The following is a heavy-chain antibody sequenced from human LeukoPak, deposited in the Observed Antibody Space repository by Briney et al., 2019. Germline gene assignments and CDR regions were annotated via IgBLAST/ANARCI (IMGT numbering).Heavy chain of an antibody. CDR2: ISAYNGNT. Sequence: ASVKVSCKASGYTFTSYGISWVRQAPGQGLEWMGWISAYNGNTNYAQKLQGRVTMTTDTSTSTAYMELRSLRSDDTAMYYCARDYGSGSYYQGDVPFDYWGQGTLVTVSS. D-gene: IGHD3-10*01. CDR3: ARDYGSGSYYQGDVPFDY. CDR1: GYTFTSYG. V-gene: IGHV1-18*01. J-gene: IGHJ4*02.